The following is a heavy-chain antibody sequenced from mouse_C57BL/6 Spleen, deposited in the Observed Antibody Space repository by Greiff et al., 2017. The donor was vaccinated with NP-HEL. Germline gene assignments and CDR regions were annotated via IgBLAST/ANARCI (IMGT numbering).Heavy chain of an antibody. D-gene: IGHD2-4*01. CDR3: TRDLITTGDYAMDY. J-gene: IGHJ4*01. CDR1: GFTFSSYA. V-gene: IGHV5-9-1*02. CDR2: ISSGGDYI. Sequence: EVKVVESGEGLVKPGGSLKLSCAASGFTFSSYAMSWVRQTPEKRLEWVAYISSGGDYIYYADTVKGRFTISRDNARNTLYLQMSSLKSEDTAMYYCTRDLITTGDYAMDYWGQGTSVTVSS.